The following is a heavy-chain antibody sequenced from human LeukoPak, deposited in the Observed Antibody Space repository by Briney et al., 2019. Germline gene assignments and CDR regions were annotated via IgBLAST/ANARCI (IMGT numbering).Heavy chain of an antibody. CDR1: GYTFTSYG. D-gene: IGHD6-19*01. Sequence: ASVKVSCKASGYTFTSYGISWVRQAPGQGLEWMGWISAYNGNTNYAQKLQGRVTMTTDPSTSTAYMELRSLRSDDTAVYYCARDGVPRVYSSGWYGYYFDYWGQGTLVTVSS. J-gene: IGHJ4*02. CDR3: ARDGVPRVYSSGWYGYYFDY. V-gene: IGHV1-18*01. CDR2: ISAYNGNT.